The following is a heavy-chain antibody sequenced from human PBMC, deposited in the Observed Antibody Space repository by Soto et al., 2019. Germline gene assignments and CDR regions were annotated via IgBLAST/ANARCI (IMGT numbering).Heavy chain of an antibody. CDR2: ISYDGSNK. V-gene: IGHV3-30-3*01. CDR1: GFTFSSYA. Sequence: PGGSLRLSCAASGFTFSSYAMHWVRQAPGKGLEWVAVISYDGSNKYYADSVKGRFTISRDNSKNTLCLQMNSLRAEDTAVYYCARDRYYYDSSGYYYYWGQGTLVTVSS. J-gene: IGHJ4*02. D-gene: IGHD3-22*01. CDR3: ARDRYYYDSSGYYYY.